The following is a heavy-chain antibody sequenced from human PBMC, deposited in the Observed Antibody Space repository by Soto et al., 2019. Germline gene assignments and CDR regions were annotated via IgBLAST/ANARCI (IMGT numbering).Heavy chain of an antibody. V-gene: IGHV1-69*13. D-gene: IGHD1-7*01. CDR1: GGTFSSYA. Sequence: RASVKVSCKASGGTFSSYAISWVRQAPGQGLEWMGGIIPIFGTANYAQKFQGRVTITADESTSTAYMELSSLRSEDTAVYYCARGRITGTFRWYNWFDPWGQGTLVTVSS. CDR3: ARGRITGTFRWYNWFDP. J-gene: IGHJ5*02. CDR2: IIPIFGTA.